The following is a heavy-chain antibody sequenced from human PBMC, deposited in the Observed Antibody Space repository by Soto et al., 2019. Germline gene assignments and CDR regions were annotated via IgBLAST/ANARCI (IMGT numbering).Heavy chain of an antibody. CDR1: GYTFTSYF. D-gene: IGHD6-13*01. CDR3: ARAPRSSWYAP. J-gene: IGHJ5*02. Sequence: AASVKGSCKASGYTFTSYFISWVRQAPGQGLEWMGWINGGTANTKYSQKFQGRVTITRDTSASTGYMELSRLRSEDTAVYYCARAPRSSWYAPWGQGTLVTSPQ. CDR2: INGGTANT. V-gene: IGHV1-3*01.